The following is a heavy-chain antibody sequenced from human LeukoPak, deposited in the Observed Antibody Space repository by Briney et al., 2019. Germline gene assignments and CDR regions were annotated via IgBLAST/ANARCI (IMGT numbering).Heavy chain of an antibody. CDR2: INPKSGGT. CDR1: GYTFTGYF. D-gene: IGHD5-12*01. J-gene: IGHJ5*02. CDR3: ARVVVASLNWSDP. Sequence: VASVKVSCKASGYTFTGYFLHWVRQAPGQGLEWMGWINPKSGGTNYAQTFQGRVTMTRDTSISTAYMELSRLTSDDTALYYCARVVVASLNWSDPWVQGTLVIVSS. V-gene: IGHV1-2*02.